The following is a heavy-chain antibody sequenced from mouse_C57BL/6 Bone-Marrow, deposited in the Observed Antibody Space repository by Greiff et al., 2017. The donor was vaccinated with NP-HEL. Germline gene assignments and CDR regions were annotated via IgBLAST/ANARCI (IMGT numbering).Heavy chain of an antibody. Sequence: QVQLKESGPELVKPGASVKISCTASGFAFSSSWMNWVQQRPGKGLEWIGRIYPGAGDTNYNGKFKGKATLTADKSSSTAYMQLSSLTSEDSAVYFCAKGQLFDYWGQGTTLTVSS. CDR2: IYPGAGDT. D-gene: IGHD3-3*01. CDR3: AKGQLFDY. V-gene: IGHV1-82*01. CDR1: GFAFSSSW. J-gene: IGHJ2*01.